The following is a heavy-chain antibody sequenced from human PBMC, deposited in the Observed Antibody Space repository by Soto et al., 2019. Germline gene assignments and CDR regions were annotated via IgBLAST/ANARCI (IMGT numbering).Heavy chain of an antibody. Sequence: QVQLQESGPGLVKPSQTLSLTCTVSGGSISSGGYYWSWIRQHPGKGLEWIGYIYYSGSTYYNPPFTRRCTKSVDTSKNQFSLKLGSVAAADTAVYYCARDWGGSDYGGQFVPWGQGTLVTVSS. CDR3: ARDWGGSDYGGQFVP. CDR1: GGSISSGGYY. V-gene: IGHV4-31*03. D-gene: IGHD4-17*01. CDR2: IYYSGST. J-gene: IGHJ5*02.